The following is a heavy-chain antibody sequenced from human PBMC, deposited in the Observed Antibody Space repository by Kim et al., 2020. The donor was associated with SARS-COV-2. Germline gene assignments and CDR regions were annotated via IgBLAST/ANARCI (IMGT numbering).Heavy chain of an antibody. CDR2: SSTI. CDR3: ARASLPVY. V-gene: IGHV3-48*02. J-gene: IGHJ4*02. Sequence: SSTIYYADSVKGRFTISRDNAKNSLYLQMNSLRDEDTAVYYCARASLPVYWGQGTLVTVSS.